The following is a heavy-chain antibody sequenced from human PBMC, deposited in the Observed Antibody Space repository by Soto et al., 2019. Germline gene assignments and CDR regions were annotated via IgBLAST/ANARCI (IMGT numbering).Heavy chain of an antibody. Sequence: QVQLQQSGPGLVKPSQTLSLTCAISGDSVSRISTAWNWIRQSPSRGLEWLGRTYYRPKWYNNYAVSMKSRITINPDTSKNQFSLQLNSVTPEDTAVFYCASGRWSGLDIWGQGTMVTVSS. V-gene: IGHV6-1*01. D-gene: IGHD3-3*01. CDR2: TYYRPKWYN. J-gene: IGHJ3*02. CDR3: ASGRWSGLDI. CDR1: GDSVSRISTA.